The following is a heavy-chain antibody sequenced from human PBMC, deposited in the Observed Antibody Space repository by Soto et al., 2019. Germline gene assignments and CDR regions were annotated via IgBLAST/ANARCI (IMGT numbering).Heavy chain of an antibody. CDR3: ARVTGLPRGYCSGGSCYWDWFDP. CDR2: ISAYNGNT. D-gene: IGHD2-15*01. Sequence: ASVKVSCKASGYTFTGYYMHWVRQAPGQGLEWMGWISAYNGNTNYAQKLQGRVTMTTDTSTSTAYMELRSLRSDDTAVYYCARVTGLPRGYCSGGSCYWDWFDPWGQGTLVTVSS. J-gene: IGHJ5*02. CDR1: GYTFTGYY. V-gene: IGHV1-18*04.